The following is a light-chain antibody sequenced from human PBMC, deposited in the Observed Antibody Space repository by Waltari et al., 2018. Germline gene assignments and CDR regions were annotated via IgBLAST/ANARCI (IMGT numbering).Light chain of an antibody. Sequence: EIVLTPSPATLSLSPGERATLSCRTSQSVDSNLLGYQQKPGQTPRLLVYGASNRATGIPARFSGSGSGTDFTLTSDSLESEDFAVYYCQQRSNWPITFGQGTRLEIK. J-gene: IGKJ5*01. CDR1: QSVDSN. CDR3: QQRSNWPIT. CDR2: GAS. V-gene: IGKV3-11*01.